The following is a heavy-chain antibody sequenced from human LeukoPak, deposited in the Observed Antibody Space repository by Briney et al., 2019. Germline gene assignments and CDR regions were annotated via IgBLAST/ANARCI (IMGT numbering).Heavy chain of an antibody. V-gene: IGHV3-48*03. Sequence: GGTLRLSCAASGFTFSSYEMNWVRQAPGKGLEWVSYISSSGSTIYYADSVKGRFTISRDNAKSSLYLQMNSLRAEDMAVYYCARTKWLEAIDYWGQGTLVTVSS. CDR1: GFTFSSYE. D-gene: IGHD6-19*01. CDR2: ISSSGSTI. CDR3: ARTKWLEAIDY. J-gene: IGHJ4*02.